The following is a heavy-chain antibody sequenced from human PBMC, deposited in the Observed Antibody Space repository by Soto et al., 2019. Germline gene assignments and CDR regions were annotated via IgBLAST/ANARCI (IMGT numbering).Heavy chain of an antibody. Sequence: GSLRLSCAASGFTFSSYWMAWVRQTPGKGLEWVANIKHDGNEKYYVESVKGRFTVSRDNARNSLYLQMNSLRAEDTAVYYCARDPYCSGGTCYPVDYWGLGTLVTVSS. CDR2: IKHDGNEK. CDR3: ARDPYCSGGTCYPVDY. J-gene: IGHJ4*02. V-gene: IGHV3-7*01. D-gene: IGHD2-15*01. CDR1: GFTFSSYW.